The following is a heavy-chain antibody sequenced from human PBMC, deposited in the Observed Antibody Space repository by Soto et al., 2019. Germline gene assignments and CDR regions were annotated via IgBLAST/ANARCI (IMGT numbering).Heavy chain of an antibody. J-gene: IGHJ4*02. CDR3: AKRQAIGAAAKNFAF. CDR1: GFTFTNHA. Sequence: GGSLRLSCAASGFTFTNHAMSWVRQAPGKGLEWVSGISASGGLIYYADSVKGRFNMSRDNSKNTLYLQMNSLRAEDTAVYFCAKRQAIGAAAKNFAFWGQGPLFTFPS. D-gene: IGHD6-13*01. V-gene: IGHV3-23*01. CDR2: ISASGGLI.